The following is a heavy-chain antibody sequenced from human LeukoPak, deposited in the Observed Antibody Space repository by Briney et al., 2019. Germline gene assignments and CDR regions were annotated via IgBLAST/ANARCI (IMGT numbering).Heavy chain of an antibody. J-gene: IGHJ4*02. D-gene: IGHD6-13*01. CDR2: NYNRGTT. V-gene: IGHV4-59*01. CDR1: GGSISTYY. CDR3: ARERASAGPHFEH. Sequence: SETLSLTCSVSGGSISTYYWNWIRQPPGKGLEWIGYNYNRGTTNYNPSLKSRVTISVDRSKNQFSLSLTSVTAADTAVYHCARERASAGPHFEHWGRGILVTVSS.